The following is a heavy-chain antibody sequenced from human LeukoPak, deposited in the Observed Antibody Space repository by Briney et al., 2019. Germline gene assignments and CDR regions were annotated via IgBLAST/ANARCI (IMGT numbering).Heavy chain of an antibody. CDR2: IYYSGST. V-gene: IGHV4-59*01. D-gene: IGHD1-26*01. CDR1: GGSISSYY. CDR3: ARISGSDRDC. J-gene: IGHJ4*02. Sequence: SSETLSLTCTVSGGSISSYYWSWIRQPPGKGLEWIGYIYYSGSTNYNPSLKSRVTISVDTSKNQFSLKLSSVTAADTAVYYCARISGSDRDCWGQGTLVTVSS.